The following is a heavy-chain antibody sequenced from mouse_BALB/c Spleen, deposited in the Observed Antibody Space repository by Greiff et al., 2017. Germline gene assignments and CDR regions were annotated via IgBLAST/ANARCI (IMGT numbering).Heavy chain of an antibody. CDR1: GYSITSDYA. CDR3: ARGETAWFAY. J-gene: IGHJ3*01. V-gene: IGHV3-2*02. CDR2: ISYSGST. Sequence: ESGPGLVKPSQSLSLTCTVTGYSITSDYAWHWNRQFPGKKLEWMGYISYSGSTSYNPSLKSRISITRDTSKNQFFLQLNSVTTEDTATYYCARGETAWFAYWGQGTLVTVSA.